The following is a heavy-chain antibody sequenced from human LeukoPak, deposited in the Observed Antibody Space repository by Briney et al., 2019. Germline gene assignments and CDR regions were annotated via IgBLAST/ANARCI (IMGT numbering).Heavy chain of an antibody. J-gene: IGHJ2*01. D-gene: IGHD2-15*01. CDR3: AREGLGSGRGGDFDL. CDR2: IYPSGNT. V-gene: IGHV4-61*02. Sequence: SETLSLTCTVSGDSISNSRHYWSWIRQPAGKGLEWIGRIYPSGNTNYNPSLKSRVTISLDTSKNQFSLKLTSVPAADTAVYYCAREGLGSGRGGDFDLWGRGTLVTVSS. CDR1: GDSISNSRHY.